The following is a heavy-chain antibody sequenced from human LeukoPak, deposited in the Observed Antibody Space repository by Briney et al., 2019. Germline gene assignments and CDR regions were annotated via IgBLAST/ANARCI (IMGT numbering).Heavy chain of an antibody. CDR3: ARLGAPNAFDI. J-gene: IGHJ3*02. Sequence: SETLSLTCTVSGGSISSSFWSWIRQPPGKGLECIAYFSNSGSSNYNPSLKSRVTISVDTSKNQFSLRLSSVTAADTAVYYCARLGAPNAFDIWGQGTMVTVYS. CDR2: FSNSGSS. CDR1: GGSISSSF. V-gene: IGHV4-59*01.